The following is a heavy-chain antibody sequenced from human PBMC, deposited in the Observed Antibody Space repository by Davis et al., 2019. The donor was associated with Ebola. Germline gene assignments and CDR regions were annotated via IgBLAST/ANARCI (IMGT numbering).Heavy chain of an antibody. CDR3: ARDGVTMTPFDY. V-gene: IGHV4-39*02. Sequence: SETLSLTCTVSGGSISNNFYNWGWIRQTPERGLEWIASIYYSGNTYYNPNPSLKSRVTISVDTSKNQFSLKVTSVTAADTAVYYCARDGVTMTPFDYWGQRTLVTVSS. CDR2: IYYSGNT. D-gene: IGHD3-22*01. J-gene: IGHJ4*02. CDR1: GGSISNNFYN.